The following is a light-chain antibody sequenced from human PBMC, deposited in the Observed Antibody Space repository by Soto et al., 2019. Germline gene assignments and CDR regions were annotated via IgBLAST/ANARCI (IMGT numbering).Light chain of an antibody. Sequence: QSALTQPPSASGSPGQSVAISCTGTSSDVGATDYVSWYQQHSGKAPKLLLYEVNKRPSGVPDRFSGSKSGNTASLTVSALQADDEADYYCISHAGVSNVLGTGTKVTVL. CDR1: SSDVGATDY. CDR3: ISHAGVSNV. V-gene: IGLV2-8*01. CDR2: EVN. J-gene: IGLJ1*01.